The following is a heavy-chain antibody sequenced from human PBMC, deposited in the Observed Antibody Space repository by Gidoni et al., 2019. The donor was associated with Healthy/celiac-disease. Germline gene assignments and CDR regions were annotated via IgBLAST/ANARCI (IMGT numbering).Heavy chain of an antibody. Sequence: DVQLVQSGAEVKKPGESLRISCQGSGYSFTSYWISWVRPMPGKGLEWMGRIDPSDSYTNYSPSFQGHVTISADKSISTAYLQWSSLKASDTAMYYCARLKYCSSTSCSYYFDYWGQGTLVTVSS. V-gene: IGHV5-10-1*03. CDR3: ARLKYCSSTSCSYYFDY. J-gene: IGHJ4*02. CDR2: IDPSDSYT. CDR1: GYSFTSYW. D-gene: IGHD2-2*01.